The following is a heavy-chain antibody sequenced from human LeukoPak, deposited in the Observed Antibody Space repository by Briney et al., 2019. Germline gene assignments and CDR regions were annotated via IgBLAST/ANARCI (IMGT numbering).Heavy chain of an antibody. CDR1: GFTVSSNY. D-gene: IGHD3-22*01. V-gene: IGHV3-66*01. Sequence: GGSLRLSCAASGFTVSSNYMSWVRQAPGKGLEWVSVIYSGGNTYYADSVQGRFTMSRENPENTLYLQMNSLRAEDTAVYYCARAHDRGYYYGFDYWGQGALVTVSS. CDR2: IYSGGNT. J-gene: IGHJ4*02. CDR3: ARAHDRGYYYGFDY.